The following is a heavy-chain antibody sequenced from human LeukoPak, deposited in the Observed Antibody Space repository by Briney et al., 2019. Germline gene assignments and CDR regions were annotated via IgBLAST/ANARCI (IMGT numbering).Heavy chain of an antibody. CDR3: ARRDSGSYPGAFDI. CDR2: IYPGDSDT. J-gene: IGHJ3*02. D-gene: IGHD1-26*01. Sequence: GESLKISCKGSGYSFTSFWIGWVRRLPGKGLEWIGIIYPGDSDTRYSPSFQGQVTISADKSISTAYMMWSSLKASDTAMYYCARRDSGSYPGAFDIWGQGTMVTVSS. CDR1: GYSFTSFW. V-gene: IGHV5-51*01.